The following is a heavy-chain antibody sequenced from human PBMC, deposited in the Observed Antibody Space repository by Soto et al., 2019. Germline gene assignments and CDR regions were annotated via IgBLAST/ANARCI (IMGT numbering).Heavy chain of an antibody. CDR3: ARDYWYYYDRRGYSGRGDALDI. CDR2: ISPYNGNT. CDR1: GYTFTNYG. V-gene: IGHV1-18*01. Sequence: QVQMVESGAEVKKPGASVKVSCKASGYTFTNYGISWVRQAPGQGLEWMGWISPYNGNTNYAQKFQGRVTMTTDTSTSTAYMELRSLRSDDTAVYYCARDYWYYYDRRGYSGRGDALDIWGQGTMVTVSS. J-gene: IGHJ3*02. D-gene: IGHD3-22*01.